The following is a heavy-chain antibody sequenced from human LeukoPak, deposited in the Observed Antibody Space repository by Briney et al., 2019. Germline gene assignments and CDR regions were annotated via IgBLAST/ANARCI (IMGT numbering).Heavy chain of an antibody. Sequence: PGGSLRLSCAASGFTLSSYWMSWVRQAPGKGLEWVANIKYDGSGKYYADSVEGRFTISRDDAKNSLYLEMNRLRVEDTAVYYCARDLFSGSYQEDFWGQGTLVTVSS. CDR1: GFTLSSYW. D-gene: IGHD1-26*01. CDR3: ARDLFSGSYQEDF. CDR2: IKYDGSGK. J-gene: IGHJ4*02. V-gene: IGHV3-7*01.